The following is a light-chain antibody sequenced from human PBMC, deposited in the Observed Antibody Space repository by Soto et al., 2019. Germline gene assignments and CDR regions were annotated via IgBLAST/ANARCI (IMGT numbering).Light chain of an antibody. CDR3: QQSYSTLVT. J-gene: IGKJ1*01. V-gene: IGKV1-8*01. CDR1: QGISSY. Sequence: AIRMTQSPSSFSASTGDRVTITCRASQGISSYLAWYQQKPGKAPKLLIYAASSLQSGVPSRFSGSGSGTDFTLTISSLQPEDFATYYCQQSYSTLVTFGQGTKVDIK. CDR2: AAS.